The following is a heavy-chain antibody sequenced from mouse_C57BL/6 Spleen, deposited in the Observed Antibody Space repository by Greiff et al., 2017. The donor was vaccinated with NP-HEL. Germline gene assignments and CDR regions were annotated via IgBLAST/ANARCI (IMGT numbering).Heavy chain of an antibody. D-gene: IGHD1-1*01. CDR1: GFTFSSYA. CDR2: ISDGGSYT. Sequence: EVNVVESGGGLVKPGGSLKLSCAASGFTFSSYAMSWVRQTPEKRLEWVATISDGGSYTYYPDNVKGRFTISRDNAKNNLYLQMSHLKSEDTAMYYCARDRYYGSSVGYWYFDVWGTGTTVTVSS. J-gene: IGHJ1*03. CDR3: ARDRYYGSSVGYWYFDV. V-gene: IGHV5-4*01.